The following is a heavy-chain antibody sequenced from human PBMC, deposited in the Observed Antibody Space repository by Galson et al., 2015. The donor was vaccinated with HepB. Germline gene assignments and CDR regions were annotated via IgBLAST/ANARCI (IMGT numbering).Heavy chain of an antibody. V-gene: IGHV3-23*01. D-gene: IGHD2-8*01. CDR3: AKDGIMVSNNPYQLHF. J-gene: IGHJ4*02. Sequence: SLRLSCAASGFTFSSYAIMWVRQAPGKGLEWVSGMSDNGDNTFYADSVKGRLTISRDISKNTVYLQLSSLRPEDTAVYYCAKDGIMVSNNPYQLHFWGQGTLVSVSS. CDR1: GFTFSSYA. CDR2: MSDNGDNT.